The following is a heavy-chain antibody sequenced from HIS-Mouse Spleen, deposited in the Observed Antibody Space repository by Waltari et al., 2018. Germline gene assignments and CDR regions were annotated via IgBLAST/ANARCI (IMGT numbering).Heavy chain of an antibody. V-gene: IGHV4-34*01. CDR3: ARGRVDSSSWYHAVDI. D-gene: IGHD6-13*01. Sequence: QVQLQQWGAGLLKPSETLSLTCAVYGGSFSGYYWSWIRQPPGKGLEWIGEINHSGRTNSSPSRKSRVTISVDTSKNQFSLKLSSVTATDTAVYYCARGRVDSSSWYHAVDIWGQGTMVTVSS. J-gene: IGHJ3*02. CDR2: INHSGRT. CDR1: GGSFSGYY.